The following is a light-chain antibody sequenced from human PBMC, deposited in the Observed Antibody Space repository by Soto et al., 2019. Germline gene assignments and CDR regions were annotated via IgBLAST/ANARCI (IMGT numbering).Light chain of an antibody. J-gene: IGKJ4*01. CDR1: QSISNN. CDR3: QRYNNWPLT. Sequence: EIVITQSPSTLSSSLVDRSTLPCRASQSISNNLAWYQQKPGQTPRLLIYGASTRATGVPARFSGSGSGTEFTLTINSLQSEDFAVYYCQRYNNWPLTFGGGTKVDI. V-gene: IGKV3-15*01. CDR2: GAS.